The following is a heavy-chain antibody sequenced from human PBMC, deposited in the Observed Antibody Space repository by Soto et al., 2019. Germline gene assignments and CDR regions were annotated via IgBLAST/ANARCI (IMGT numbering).Heavy chain of an antibody. V-gene: IGHV1-8*02. CDR1: GYTFTSYD. Sequence: QVQLVQSGAEVKKPGASVKVSCKASGYTFTSYDISWERQATGQGLEWMGWMNPNSGNTAYAQKFQGRVTMTTNTSLSTAYMELSSEISEDTAVYYCAREHPYFDYWGQGTLVTVSS. CDR2: MNPNSGNT. J-gene: IGHJ4*02. CDR3: AREHPYFDY.